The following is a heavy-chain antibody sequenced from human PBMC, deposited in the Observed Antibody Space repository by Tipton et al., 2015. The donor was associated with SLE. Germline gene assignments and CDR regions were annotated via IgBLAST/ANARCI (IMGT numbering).Heavy chain of an antibody. D-gene: IGHD3-22*01. Sequence: SLRLSCAASGFTVSSNYMSWVRQAPGKGLEWVSVIYSGGSTYYADSVKGRFTISRDNSKNTLYLQMNSLRAEDTAVYYCARGLGGMIVVDYGMDVWGQGTTVTVSS. CDR1: GFTVSSNY. J-gene: IGHJ6*02. CDR2: IYSGGST. CDR3: ARGLGGMIVVDYGMDV. V-gene: IGHV3-53*01.